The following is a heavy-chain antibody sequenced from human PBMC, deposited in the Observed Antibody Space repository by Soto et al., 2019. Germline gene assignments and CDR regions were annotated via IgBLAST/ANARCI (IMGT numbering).Heavy chain of an antibody. CDR3: ARGGHGSGSDRYYYGKDV. CDR2: IYTSGST. CDR1: GGSISSYY. Sequence: PSETLSLTCTVSGGSISSYYWRWIRQPAGKGLEWIGRIYTSGSTNYNPSLKSRVTMSVDTSKNQFSLKLSSVTAADTAVYYCARGGHGSGSDRYYYGKDVWSQGTTVTVSS. J-gene: IGHJ6*02. D-gene: IGHD3-10*01. V-gene: IGHV4-4*07.